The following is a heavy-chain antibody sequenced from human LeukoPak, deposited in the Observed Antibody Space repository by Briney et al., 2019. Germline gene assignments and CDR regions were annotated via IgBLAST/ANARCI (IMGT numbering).Heavy chain of an antibody. CDR2: IYPGDSDT. D-gene: IGHD5-12*01. J-gene: IGHJ6*02. Sequence: GESLKISCKGSGYSFTSYWIGWVRQMPGKGLEWMGIIYPGDSDTKYSPSFQGHVTISADKSISTAFLKWSSLKASDTAMYYCARLKGYASGYYYYGMDVWGQGTTVTVSS. V-gene: IGHV5-51*01. CDR1: GYSFTSYW. CDR3: ARLKGYASGYYYYGMDV.